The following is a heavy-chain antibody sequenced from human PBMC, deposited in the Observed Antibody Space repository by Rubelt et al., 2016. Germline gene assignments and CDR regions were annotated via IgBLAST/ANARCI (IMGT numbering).Heavy chain of an antibody. CDR2: IIPIFGTA. Sequence: QVQLVQSGAEVKKPGSSVKVSCKASGGTFSSYAISWVRQAPGQGLEWMGGIIPIFGTANYAQKFQGRVTITADESTGTAYMGLSSLRSEGTAVYYCARGGAAAADDNDAFDIWGQGTMVTVSS. CDR3: ARGGAAAADDNDAFDI. CDR1: GGTFSSYA. V-gene: IGHV1-69*01. J-gene: IGHJ3*02. D-gene: IGHD6-13*01.